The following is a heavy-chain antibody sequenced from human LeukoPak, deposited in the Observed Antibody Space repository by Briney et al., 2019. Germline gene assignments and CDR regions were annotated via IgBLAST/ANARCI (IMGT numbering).Heavy chain of an antibody. V-gene: IGHV3-23*01. CDR2: ISGSGGST. CDR3: SKGGAHSSGWYEFDY. Sequence: GGSLRLSCAASGFTFSSYAMSWVRQAPGKGPEWVSAISGSGGSTYYADSVKGRFTISRDNSKNTLYLQMNSLRAEDTAVYYCSKGGAHSSGWYEFDYWGQGTLVTVSS. CDR1: GFTFSSYA. D-gene: IGHD6-19*01. J-gene: IGHJ4*02.